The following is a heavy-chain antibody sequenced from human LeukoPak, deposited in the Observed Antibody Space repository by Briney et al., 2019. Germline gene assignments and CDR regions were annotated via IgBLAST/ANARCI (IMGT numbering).Heavy chain of an antibody. Sequence: GGSLRLSCAASGFTFSSYAMHWVRQAPGKGLEWVAVISYDGSSKYYADSVKGRFTISRDNSKNTLYLQMNSLRAEDTAVYYCARDPAEQWLDPYYYGMDVWGQGTTVTVSS. V-gene: IGHV3-30*04. CDR2: ISYDGSSK. CDR3: ARDPAEQWLDPYYYGMDV. J-gene: IGHJ6*02. CDR1: GFTFSSYA. D-gene: IGHD6-19*01.